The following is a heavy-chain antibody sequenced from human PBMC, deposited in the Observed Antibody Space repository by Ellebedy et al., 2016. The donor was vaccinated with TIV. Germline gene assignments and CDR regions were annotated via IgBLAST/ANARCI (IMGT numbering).Heavy chain of an antibody. CDR3: ARDRSSGSFDY. CDR1: GGSISSYY. CDR2: IYYSGGT. Sequence: MPSETLSLTCTVSGGSISSYYWSWIRQPPGKGLEWIGYIYYSGGTNYNPSLKSRVTISVDTSKNQFPLKLSSVTAADTAVYYCARDRSSGSFDYWGQGTLVTVSS. J-gene: IGHJ4*02. D-gene: IGHD3-22*01. V-gene: IGHV4-59*01.